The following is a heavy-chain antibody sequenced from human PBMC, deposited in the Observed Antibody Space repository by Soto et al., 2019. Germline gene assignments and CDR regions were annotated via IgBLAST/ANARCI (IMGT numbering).Heavy chain of an antibody. J-gene: IGHJ4*02. CDR1: GFTVRMYW. Sequence: WGSPRLACVVSGFTVRMYWMTGVRQAPGKGLEWVSIIRPSGDSTDYADSVKGRFTISRDNSKNTLFLPLNNLRAEDTAVYYCVTGRCLAYWGQGTVVTVSS. D-gene: IGHD4-17*01. CDR2: IRPSGDST. V-gene: IGHV3-23*01. CDR3: VTGRCLAY.